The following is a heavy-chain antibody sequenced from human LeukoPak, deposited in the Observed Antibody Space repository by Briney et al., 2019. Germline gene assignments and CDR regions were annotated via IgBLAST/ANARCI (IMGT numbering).Heavy chain of an antibody. V-gene: IGHV1-2*06. J-gene: IGHJ4*02. D-gene: IGHD5-12*01. Sequence: ASVKVSCKASGGTFSSYAISWVRQAPGQGLEWMGRINPDSGGTNYAQTFQGRVTMTRDTSISTAYMELSRLRSDDTAVYYCAREGTSGYGNYYFDSWGQGTLVTVSS. CDR3: AREGTSGYGNYYFDS. CDR1: GGTFSSYA. CDR2: INPDSGGT.